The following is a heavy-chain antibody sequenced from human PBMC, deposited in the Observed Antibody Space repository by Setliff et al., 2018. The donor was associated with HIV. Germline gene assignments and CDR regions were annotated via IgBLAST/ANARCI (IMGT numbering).Heavy chain of an antibody. V-gene: IGHV1-2*06. CDR3: ARESRDIVATSPLDY. CDR2: INPHSGVT. J-gene: IGHJ4*02. D-gene: IGHD5-12*01. Sequence: VASVKVSCKASGYTFTGHYMHWVRQAPGQGLEWMGRINPHSGVTNYAQKFQGRVTMTRDTSISTAYMELSRLISDDTAVYYCARESRDIVATSPLDYWGQGTLVTVSS. CDR1: GYTFTGHY.